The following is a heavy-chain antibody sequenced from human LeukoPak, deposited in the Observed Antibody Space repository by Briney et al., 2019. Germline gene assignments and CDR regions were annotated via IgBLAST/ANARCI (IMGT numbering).Heavy chain of an antibody. CDR2: IYHSRST. Sequence: PSETLSLTCAVSGYSISSGYYWGWIRQPPGKGLEWIGSIYHSRSTYYNPSLKSRVTISVDTSKNQFSLKLSSVTAADTAVYYCARDSSSSYSDAFDIWGQGTMVTVSS. CDR1: GYSISSGYY. V-gene: IGHV4-38-2*01. D-gene: IGHD6-13*01. J-gene: IGHJ3*02. CDR3: ARDSSSSYSDAFDI.